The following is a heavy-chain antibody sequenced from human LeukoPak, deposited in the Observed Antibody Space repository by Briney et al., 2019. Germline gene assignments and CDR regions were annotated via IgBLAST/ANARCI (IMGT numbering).Heavy chain of an antibody. CDR2: IHYCGST. Sequence: SETLSLTCTVSGGSISSSSYYWAWVRQPPGKGLEWIGSIHYCGSTYYNPSLQSRVTISIDTSKNQFSLKLRFVTAADTAVYYCARVRCSGGSCPYYYYYYYMDVWGKGTTVTVSS. J-gene: IGHJ6*03. CDR1: GGSISSSSYY. CDR3: ARVRCSGGSCPYYYYYYYMDV. D-gene: IGHD2-15*01. V-gene: IGHV4-39*07.